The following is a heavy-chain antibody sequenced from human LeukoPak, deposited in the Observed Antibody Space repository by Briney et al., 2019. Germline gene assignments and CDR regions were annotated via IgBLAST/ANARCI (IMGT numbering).Heavy chain of an antibody. Sequence: GGSLRLSCVASGFTFSSSWMSWVRRAPGKGLEWVANIKQDGTEEYYVDSVRGRFSISKDNAKNSLYLQMNSLRAEDTAVYYCARELRGTISRSYYGMDVWGQGPRSPSP. CDR2: IKQDGTEE. D-gene: IGHD3-3*01. V-gene: IGHV3-7*03. J-gene: IGHJ6*02. CDR1: GFTFSSSW. CDR3: ARELRGTISRSYYGMDV.